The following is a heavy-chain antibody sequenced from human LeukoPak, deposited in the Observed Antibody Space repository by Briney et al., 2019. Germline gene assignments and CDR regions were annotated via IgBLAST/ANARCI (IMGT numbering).Heavy chain of an antibody. CDR3: AKDLRPAAAGTSYDAFDI. D-gene: IGHD6-13*01. Sequence: GGSLRLSCAASGFTFSSYWMTWVRQAPGKGLEWVANIKQDGSEKSYVDSVKGRFTISRDNAKNSLSLQMNNLRVEDTAVYYCAKDLRPAAAGTSYDAFDIWGQGTMVTVSS. V-gene: IGHV3-7*03. CDR1: GFTFSSYW. CDR2: IKQDGSEK. J-gene: IGHJ3*02.